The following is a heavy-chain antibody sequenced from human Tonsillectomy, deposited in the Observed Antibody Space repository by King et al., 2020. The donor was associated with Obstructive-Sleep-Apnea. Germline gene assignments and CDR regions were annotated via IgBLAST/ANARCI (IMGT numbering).Heavy chain of an antibody. CDR2: ISSSSSTI. D-gene: IGHD5-12*01. CDR3: AKDLKYSGYDFPY. Sequence: VQLVESGGGLVQPGGSLRLSCAASGFNFNTYSMNWVRQAPGKGLEWGSYISSSSSTISYSDSVKGRFTISRDNAKNSLVLQMNSLRAEDTAVYYFAKDLKYSGYDFPYWGQGTRVTVFS. CDR1: GFNFNTYS. V-gene: IGHV3-48*04. J-gene: IGHJ4*02.